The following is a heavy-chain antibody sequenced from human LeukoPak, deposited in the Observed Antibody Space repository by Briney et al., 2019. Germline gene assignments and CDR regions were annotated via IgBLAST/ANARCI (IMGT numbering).Heavy chain of an antibody. CDR1: GFTFSSYA. D-gene: IGHD3-22*01. CDR3: AKDLTYYYDSTAYYFDY. CDR2: ISGSGGTT. J-gene: IGHJ4*02. V-gene: IGHV3-23*01. Sequence: GGSLRLSCAASGFTFSSYAMSWVRQAPGKGLELVSGISGSGGTTYYADSVKGRFTISRDNSKNTLYLQLNSLRAEDTAIYYCAKDLTYYYDSTAYYFDYWGQGTLVTVSS.